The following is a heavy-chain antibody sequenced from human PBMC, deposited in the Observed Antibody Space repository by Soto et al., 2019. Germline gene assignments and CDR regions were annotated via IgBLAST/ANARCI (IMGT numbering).Heavy chain of an antibody. CDR3: ARFVRKTYSSGWYSYYYGMDV. CDR1: GGSFSGYY. Sequence: QVQLQQWGAGLLKPSETLSLTCAVYGGSFSGYYWSWIRQPPGKGLEWIGEINHSGSTNYNPSLKRRVTISVDTSENQFSLKLSSLTAADTAVYYCARFVRKTYSSGWYSYYYGMDVWGQGTTVTVCS. D-gene: IGHD6-25*01. V-gene: IGHV4-34*01. J-gene: IGHJ6*02. CDR2: INHSGST.